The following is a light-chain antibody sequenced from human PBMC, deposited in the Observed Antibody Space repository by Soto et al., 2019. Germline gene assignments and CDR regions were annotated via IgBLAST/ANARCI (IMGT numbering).Light chain of an antibody. V-gene: IGKV1-39*01. Sequence: DIQMTQSPSSLSASVGDRVTITCRASQSISSYLNWYQQKPGKAPKLLIYAASSLQSGVPSRFSGSGSGRDFTLTISSLQPEDFATYYCQQSYSTQYTFGQGTKVDIK. CDR3: QQSYSTQYT. CDR1: QSISSY. J-gene: IGKJ2*01. CDR2: AAS.